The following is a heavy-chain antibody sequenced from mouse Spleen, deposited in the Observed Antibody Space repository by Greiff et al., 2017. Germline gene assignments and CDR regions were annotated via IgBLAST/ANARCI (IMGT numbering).Heavy chain of an antibody. D-gene: IGHD1-1*01. CDR1: GYAFSSSW. V-gene: IGHV1-82*01. CDR3: ARGYYGSRGDRDYFDY. J-gene: IGHJ2*01. CDR2: IYPGDGDT. Sequence: VQLQQSGPELVKPGASVKISCKASGYAFSSSWMNWVKQRPGKGLEWIGRIYPGDGDTNYNGKFKGKATLTADKSSSTAYMQLSSLTSEDSAVYFCARGYYGSRGDRDYFDYWGQGTTLTVSS.